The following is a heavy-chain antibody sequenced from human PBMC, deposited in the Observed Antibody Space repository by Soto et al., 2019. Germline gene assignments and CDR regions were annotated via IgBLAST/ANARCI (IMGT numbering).Heavy chain of an antibody. CDR1: GFTFSSYA. CDR2: ISGSGGST. V-gene: IGHV3-23*01. CDR3: AKASSPYGDYGEYFQH. J-gene: IGHJ1*01. D-gene: IGHD4-17*01. Sequence: GGSLRLSCAASGFTFSSYAMSWVRQAPGKGLEWVSAISGSGGSTYYADSVKGRFTISRDNSKNTLYLQMNSLRAEDTAVYYCAKASSPYGDYGEYFQHWGQGTLVTVSS.